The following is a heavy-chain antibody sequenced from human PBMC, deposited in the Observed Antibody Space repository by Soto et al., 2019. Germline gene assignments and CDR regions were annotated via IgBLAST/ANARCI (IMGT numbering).Heavy chain of an antibody. J-gene: IGHJ6*03. D-gene: IGHD6-25*01. V-gene: IGHV3-30*18. CDR2: ISYDGSNK. Sequence: QVQLVESGGGVVQPGRSLRLSCAASGFTFSSYGMHWVRQAPGKGLEWVAVISYDGSNKYYADSVKGRFTISRDNSKNTLYLQMNSLRAEDTAVYYCAKEGQRISPFYCMDVWGKGTTVTVSS. CDR3: AKEGQRISPFYCMDV. CDR1: GFTFSSYG.